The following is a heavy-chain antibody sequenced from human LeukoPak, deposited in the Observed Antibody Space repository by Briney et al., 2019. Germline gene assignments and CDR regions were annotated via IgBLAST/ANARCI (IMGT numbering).Heavy chain of an antibody. CDR2: VDYSGST. Sequence: SETLSLTCSVSGGSISTYYWSWIRQPPGKGLEWIGYVDYSGSTNYSPSLKSRVTISVDTSKNQFSLKLSSVTAVDTAVYYCARVGPWCFDLWGRGTLVTVSS. CDR3: ARVGPWCFDL. CDR1: GGSISTYY. V-gene: IGHV4-59*01. J-gene: IGHJ2*01.